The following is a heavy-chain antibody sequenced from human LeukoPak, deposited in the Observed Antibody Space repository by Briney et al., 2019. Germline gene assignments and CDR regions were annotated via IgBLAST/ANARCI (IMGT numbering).Heavy chain of an antibody. J-gene: IGHJ4*02. V-gene: IGHV3-23*01. CDR1: GFTFSSYA. D-gene: IGHD3-10*01. CDR2: ISGSGGST. CDR3: AKDLFGVASYDY. Sequence: PGGSLRLSCAASGFTFSSYAMSWVRQAPGKGLEWVSAISGSGGSTYYADSVKGRFTISRDNSKNTLYLQMNSLRTEDTAVYYWAKDLFGVASYDYWGQGTLVTVSS.